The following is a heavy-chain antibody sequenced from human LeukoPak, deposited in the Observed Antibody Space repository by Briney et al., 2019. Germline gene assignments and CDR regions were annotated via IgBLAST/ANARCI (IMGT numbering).Heavy chain of an antibody. CDR2: IIPIFGTA. Sequence: SVKVSCKASGGTFSSYAISWVRQAPGQGLEWMGGIIPIFGTANYAQKFQGRVTITADESTSTAYMELSSLRSEDTAVYYCACWIQLWFLLYFWGQGTLVTVSS. J-gene: IGHJ4*02. V-gene: IGHV1-69*13. D-gene: IGHD5-18*01. CDR1: GGTFSSYA. CDR3: ACWIQLWFLLYF.